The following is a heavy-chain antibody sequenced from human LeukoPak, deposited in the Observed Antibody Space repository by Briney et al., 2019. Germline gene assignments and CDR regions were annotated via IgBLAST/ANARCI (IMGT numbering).Heavy chain of an antibody. CDR1: GFTFSSYI. J-gene: IGHJ4*02. CDR3: ARLRIAVAGTTGDY. Sequence: GGSLRLSCAACGFTFSSYIMNWVRQAPGKGLEWVSYISSSSSTIYYADSVKGRFTISRDNAKNSLYLQMNSLRAEDTAVYYCARLRIAVAGTTGDYRGQRTLVTVSS. CDR2: ISSSSSTI. D-gene: IGHD6-19*01. V-gene: IGHV3-48*01.